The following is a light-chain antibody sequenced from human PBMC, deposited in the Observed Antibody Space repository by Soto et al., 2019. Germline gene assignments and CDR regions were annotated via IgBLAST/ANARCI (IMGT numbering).Light chain of an antibody. Sequence: DIQMTQSPSSLSASVGDRVTITCRASQTISTSLNWYHQKPGKAPKLLIYSASSLQSGVPLRFSGSGSGTDFTLTISSLQPEDFATYYCQQNYITPYTFGQGTKLEIK. J-gene: IGKJ2*01. CDR3: QQNYITPYT. V-gene: IGKV1-39*01. CDR1: QTISTS. CDR2: SAS.